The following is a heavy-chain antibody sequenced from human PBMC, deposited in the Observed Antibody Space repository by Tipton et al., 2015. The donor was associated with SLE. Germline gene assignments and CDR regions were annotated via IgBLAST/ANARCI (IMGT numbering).Heavy chain of an antibody. V-gene: IGHV1-8*01. J-gene: IGHJ3*02. Sequence: QSGPEVKKPGASVKVSCKASGYTFTSYDINWVRQATGQGLEWMGWMNPNSGNTDYAQKFQGRVTMTRNTSISTAYMELSSLRSEDTAVYYCARYRRVGYDDAFGIWGQVTMVTDSS. D-gene: IGHD5-24*01. CDR3: ARYRRVGYDDAFGI. CDR2: MNPNSGNT. CDR1: GYTFTSYD.